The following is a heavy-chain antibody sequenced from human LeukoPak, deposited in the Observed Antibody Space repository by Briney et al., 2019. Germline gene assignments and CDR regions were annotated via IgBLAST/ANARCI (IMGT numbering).Heavy chain of an antibody. V-gene: IGHV4-59*01. J-gene: IGHJ3*02. CDR3: ARDPTTVTKGFDI. Sequence: PSETLSLTCTVSDDSFSTYYWTWIRQPPGKGLEWMGYISFSGSTNYNPSLKSRVTISVDTSKNRFSLKLSSVTAADTAVYYCARDPTTVTKGFDIWGQGTLVTVSS. CDR2: ISFSGST. CDR1: DDSFSTYY. D-gene: IGHD4-17*01.